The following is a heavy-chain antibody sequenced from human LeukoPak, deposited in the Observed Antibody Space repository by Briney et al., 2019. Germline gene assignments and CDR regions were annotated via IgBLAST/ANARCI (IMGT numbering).Heavy chain of an antibody. CDR1: GFTFSSYA. V-gene: IGHV3-23*01. J-gene: IGHJ4*02. CDR2: ISSIGVST. D-gene: IGHD5-18*01. Sequence: PGGSLRLPCAASGFTFSSYAMNWVRQAPGKGLEWVSTISSIGVSTYYADSVKGRFTISRDNSKNTLYLQMNSLRAEDTAVYYCARDLRGYGYFHAIDYWGQGTLVTVSS. CDR3: ARDLRGYGYFHAIDY.